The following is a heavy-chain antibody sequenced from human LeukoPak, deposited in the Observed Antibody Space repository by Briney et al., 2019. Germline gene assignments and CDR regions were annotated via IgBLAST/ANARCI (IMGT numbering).Heavy chain of an antibody. CDR1: GGTFSSYA. V-gene: IGHV1-69*04. J-gene: IGHJ3*02. D-gene: IGHD6-6*01. CDR2: IIPILGIA. Sequence: ASVKVSCKASGGTFSSYAISWVRQAPGQGLEWMGRIIPILGIANHAQKFQGRVTITADKSTSTAYMELSSLRSEDTAVYYCARDISYSSSPDAFDIWGQGTMVTVSS. CDR3: ARDISYSSSPDAFDI.